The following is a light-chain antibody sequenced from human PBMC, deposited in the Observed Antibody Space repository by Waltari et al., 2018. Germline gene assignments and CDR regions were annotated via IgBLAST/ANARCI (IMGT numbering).Light chain of an antibody. V-gene: IGKV4-1*01. J-gene: IGKJ3*01. CDR1: QSIMYSTNNQNF. CDR2: WAA. Sequence: DIVMTQSPDSLAVSLGERATINCKSSQSIMYSTNNQNFLAWYQKKPGHPPKLLIYWAATRQSEVPDLFTGSWSGTDFTLTISSLQAEDVAVYYCQQYFVTPFTFGPGTRVEIK. CDR3: QQYFVTPFT.